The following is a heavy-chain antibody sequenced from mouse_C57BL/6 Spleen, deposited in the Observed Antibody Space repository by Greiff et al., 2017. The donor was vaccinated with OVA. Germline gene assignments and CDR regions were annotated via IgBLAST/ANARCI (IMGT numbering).Heavy chain of an antibody. J-gene: IGHJ1*03. Sequence: QVQLKQPGAELVKPGASVKMSCKASGYTFTSYWITWVKQRPGQGLEWIGDIYPGSGSTNYNEKFKSKATLTVDTSSSTAYMQLSSLTSEDSAVYYCARYYGSSPSYWYCDVWGTGTTVTVSS. V-gene: IGHV1-55*01. CDR3: ARYYGSSPSYWYCDV. CDR1: GYTFTSYW. D-gene: IGHD1-1*01. CDR2: IYPGSGST.